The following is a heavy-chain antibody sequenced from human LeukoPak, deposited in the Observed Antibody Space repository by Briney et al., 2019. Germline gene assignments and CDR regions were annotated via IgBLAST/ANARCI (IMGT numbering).Heavy chain of an antibody. V-gene: IGHV1-18*01. D-gene: IGHD3-16*01. J-gene: IGHJ3*02. CDR1: GYTFTSYG. CDR3: ARGGGRTYYDYIWGSSGAHDI. Sequence: ASVKVSCKASGYTFTSYGISWVRQAPGQGLEWMGWISAYNGNTNYAQKLQGRVTMTTDTSTSTAYMELRSLRSDDTAVHYCARGGGRTYYDYIWGSSGAHDIWGQGTMVTVSS. CDR2: ISAYNGNT.